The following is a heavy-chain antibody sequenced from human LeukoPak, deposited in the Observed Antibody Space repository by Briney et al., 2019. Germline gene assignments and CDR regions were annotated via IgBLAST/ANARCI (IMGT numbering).Heavy chain of an antibody. CDR1: GGSFSTYY. CDR2: VNHSGSI. Sequence: PSETLSLSCAVSGGSFSTYYWSWIRQPPGKGLEWIGEVNHSGSINYSPSLMSRVTMSVDTSMNQLSLKLTSVTAADTAVYYCTANPHGDGPLNYWGQGTLVTVSS. CDR3: TANPHGDGPLNY. D-gene: IGHD5-24*01. J-gene: IGHJ4*02. V-gene: IGHV4-34*01.